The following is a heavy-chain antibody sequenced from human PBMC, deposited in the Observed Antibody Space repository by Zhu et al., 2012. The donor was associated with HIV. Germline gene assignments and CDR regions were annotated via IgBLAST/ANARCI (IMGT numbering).Heavy chain of an antibody. J-gene: IGHJ4*02. Sequence: QVQLQESGPGLVKPSETLSLTRSVSGDSMNNHFWSWIRQPPGKGLEWIGYIYYSGSTNYNPSFKSRLTISVDTSRNLFSLKLTSVTAADTAVYYCARDRRGFGDRYYFDSWGQGTLVSVSS. CDR3: ARDRRGFGDRYYFDS. CDR2: IYYSGST. V-gene: IGHV4-59*11. CDR1: GDSMNNHF. D-gene: IGHD2-15*01.